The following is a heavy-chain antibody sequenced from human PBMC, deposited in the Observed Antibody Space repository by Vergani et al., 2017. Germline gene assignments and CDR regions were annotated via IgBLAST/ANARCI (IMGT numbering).Heavy chain of an antibody. V-gene: IGHV3-30-3*01. CDR1: GFTFSSYA. Sequence: QVQLVESGGGVVQPGGSLRLSCAASGFTFSSYAMHWVRQAPGKGLEWVAVISYDGSNKYYADSVKGRFTISRDNSKNTLYLQMNSLRVEDTAVYYCARAYGRYDWFDYWCQRTLVTVSP. D-gene: IGHD1-20*01. CDR2: ISYDGSNK. J-gene: IGHJ4*01. CDR3: ARAYGRYDWFDY.